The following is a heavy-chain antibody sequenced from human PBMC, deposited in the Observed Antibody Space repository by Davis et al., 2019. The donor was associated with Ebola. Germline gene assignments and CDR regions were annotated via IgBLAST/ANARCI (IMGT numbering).Heavy chain of an antibody. D-gene: IGHD3-16*01. CDR3: AKGGPQRFGAFHI. CDR2: ISGSSGSL. J-gene: IGHJ3*02. V-gene: IGHV3-23*01. CDR1: AFPFSNDA. Sequence: PGGSLRLSCVRSAFPFSNDAMSWVRQAPGKGLEWLSCISGSSGSLYYADSVKGRFTTSRDNSKNTLYVQMKSLRAEDTAIYYCAKGGPQRFGAFHIWGQGTMVTVSS.